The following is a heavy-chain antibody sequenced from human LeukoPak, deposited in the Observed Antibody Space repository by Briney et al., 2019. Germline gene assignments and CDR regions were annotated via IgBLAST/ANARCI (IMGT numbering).Heavy chain of an antibody. CDR1: GFTFSSYA. J-gene: IGHJ4*02. V-gene: IGHV3-48*03. Sequence: GRSLRLSCAASGFTFSSYAMHWVRQAPGKGLEWVSYISSSGSTIYYADSVKGRFTISRDNAKNSLYLQMNSLRAEDTAVYYCARQRYSSSWYYFDYWGQGTLVTVSS. D-gene: IGHD6-13*01. CDR2: ISSSGSTI. CDR3: ARQRYSSSWYYFDY.